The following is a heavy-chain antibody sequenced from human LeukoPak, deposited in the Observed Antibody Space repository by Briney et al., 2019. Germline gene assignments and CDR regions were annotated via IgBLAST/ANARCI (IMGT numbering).Heavy chain of an antibody. CDR1: GGSISSSNW. Sequence: SETLSLTCAVSGGSISSSNWWSWVRQPPGQGLEWIGEMYPSGSTNYNPSLKSRVTISIDKSKNQFSLKLTSVTAADTAVYYCARLYDYASPLDLWGRGTLVSVSS. V-gene: IGHV4-4*02. CDR2: MYPSGST. D-gene: IGHD3-16*01. CDR3: ARLYDYASPLDL. J-gene: IGHJ5*02.